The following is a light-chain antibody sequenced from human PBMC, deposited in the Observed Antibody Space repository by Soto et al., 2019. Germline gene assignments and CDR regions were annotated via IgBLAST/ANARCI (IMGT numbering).Light chain of an antibody. CDR2: SNN. CDR1: GPNIGTNS. J-gene: IGLJ2*01. V-gene: IGLV1-44*01. CDR3: APWDDSLNGPV. Sequence: QSALTQPPSASGTPGQRVSISCSGSGPNIGTNSVSWYQHLPGTAPKLLIYSNNQRPSGVPDRFSGSKSGTSASLAISGLQSEDEAHYYCAPWDDSLNGPVFGGGTKLTVL.